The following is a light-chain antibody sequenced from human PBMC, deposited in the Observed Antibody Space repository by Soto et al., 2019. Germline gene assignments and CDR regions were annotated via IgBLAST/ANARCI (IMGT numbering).Light chain of an antibody. CDR1: QSISSW. V-gene: IGKV1-5*01. J-gene: IGKJ1*01. Sequence: VHMTHSPSSLSASVLDRVTITCLASQSISSWLAWYQQRPGKAPKLLIYDASSLESGVPSRFSGSGSGTEFTLTISSLQPDDFATYYCQQHNSYPWTFGQGTKVDIK. CDR3: QQHNSYPWT. CDR2: DAS.